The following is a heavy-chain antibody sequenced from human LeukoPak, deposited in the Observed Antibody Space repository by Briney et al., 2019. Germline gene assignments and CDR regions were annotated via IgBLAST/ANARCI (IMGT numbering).Heavy chain of an antibody. CDR1: AFIFIDYW. J-gene: IGHJ5*02. D-gene: IGHD3-10*01. CDR3: ARDNGGWFDT. CDR2: IKQGGREE. Sequence: GSLRLSCVASAFIFIDYWMSWVRQAPGKGLEWVANIKQGGREEKYVSSVKGRFAISRDDAKSTLYLQMDSLSGDDTAVYYCARDNGGWFDTWGRGTLVTVSS. V-gene: IGHV3-7*03.